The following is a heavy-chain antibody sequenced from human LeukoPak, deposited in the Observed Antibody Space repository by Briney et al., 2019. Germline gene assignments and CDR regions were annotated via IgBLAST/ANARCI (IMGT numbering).Heavy chain of an antibody. V-gene: IGHV3-11*01. Sequence: GGSLRLSCAASGLTFSDYYMSWIRQAPGKGLEWVSYISSSGSTIYYADSVKGRFTISRDNAKNSLYLQMNSLRAEDTAVYYCARLGNWNSPRAHMDVWGKGTTVTVSS. CDR1: GLTFSDYY. CDR3: ARLGNWNSPRAHMDV. D-gene: IGHD1-1*01. CDR2: ISSSGSTI. J-gene: IGHJ6*03.